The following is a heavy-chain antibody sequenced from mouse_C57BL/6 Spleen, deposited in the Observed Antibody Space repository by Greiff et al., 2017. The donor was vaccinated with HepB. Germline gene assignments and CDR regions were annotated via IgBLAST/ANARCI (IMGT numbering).Heavy chain of an antibody. J-gene: IGHJ2*01. CDR1: GYAFTNYL. CDR2: INPGSGGT. CDR3: ARSLGGSLDY. Sequence: VQGVESGAELVRPGTSVKVSCKASGYAFTNYLIEWVKQRPGQGLEWIGVINPGSGGTNYNEKFKGKATLTADKSSSTAYMQLSSLTSEDSAVYFCARSLGGSLDYWGQGTTLTVSS. D-gene: IGHD1-1*01. V-gene: IGHV1-54*01.